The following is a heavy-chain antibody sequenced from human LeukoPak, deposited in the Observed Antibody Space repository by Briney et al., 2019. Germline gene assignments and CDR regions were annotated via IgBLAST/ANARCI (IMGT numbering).Heavy chain of an antibody. Sequence: PSETLSLTCTVSGGSIGSYYWSWIRQPPGKGLEWTGYIYYSGSTNYNPSLKSRVTISVDTSKNQFSLKLSSVTAADTAVYYCAGGSGSLFDYWGQGTLVTVSS. CDR3: AGGSGSLFDY. J-gene: IGHJ4*02. V-gene: IGHV4-59*08. CDR2: IYYSGST. CDR1: GGSIGSYY. D-gene: IGHD3-10*01.